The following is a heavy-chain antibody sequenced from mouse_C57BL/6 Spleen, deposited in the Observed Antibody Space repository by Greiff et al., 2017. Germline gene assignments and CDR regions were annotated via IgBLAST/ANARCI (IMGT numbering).Heavy chain of an antibody. CDR2: IDPENGDT. D-gene: IGHD2-12*01. V-gene: IGHV14-4*01. CDR3: TTLLLWYFDV. CDR1: GFNIKDDY. Sequence: EVQLQQSGAELVRPGASVKLSCTASGFNIKDDYMHWVKQRPEQGLEWIGWIDPENGDTEYASKFQGKATITADTSSNTAYLPLSSLTSEDTAVYYCTTLLLWYFDVWGTGTTVTVSS. J-gene: IGHJ1*03.